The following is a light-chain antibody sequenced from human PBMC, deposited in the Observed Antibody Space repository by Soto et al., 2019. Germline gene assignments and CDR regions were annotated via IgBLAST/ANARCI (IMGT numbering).Light chain of an antibody. CDR1: QSLNNW. Sequence: DIQMTQFPSTLSASVGDRVTITCRASQSLNNWLAWYQQKPGNAPKLLIYKASNLVSGVPSRFSGSGSGTEFTLTISSLQPDDLATYYCQQYNSYSWTFGQGTKVEIK. CDR2: KAS. CDR3: QQYNSYSWT. V-gene: IGKV1-5*03. J-gene: IGKJ1*01.